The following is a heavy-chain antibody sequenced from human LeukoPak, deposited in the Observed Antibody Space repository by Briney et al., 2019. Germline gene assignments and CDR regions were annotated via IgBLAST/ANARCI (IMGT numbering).Heavy chain of an antibody. V-gene: IGHV3-74*01. CDR3: ARGRIAVAGLDP. CDR1: GFTFSSYW. D-gene: IGHD6-19*01. J-gene: IGHJ5*02. CDR2: INSDRSST. Sequence: HPGGSLRLSCAASGFTFSSYWMHWVRQAPGKGLVRVSRINSDRSSTSYADSVKGRFTISRDNAKNKLYLQMNSLRAEDTAVYYCARGRIAVAGLDPWGQGTLVTVSS.